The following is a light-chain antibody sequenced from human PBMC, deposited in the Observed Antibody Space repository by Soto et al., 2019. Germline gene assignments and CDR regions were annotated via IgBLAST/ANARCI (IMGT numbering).Light chain of an antibody. CDR3: QKYNSAPPLT. J-gene: IGKJ4*01. Sequence: DIPMTQSPSSLSASLGDRVNITCRASQCISNYLAWYQQKPGKVPTLLIYAASTLQSGVPSRFSGSGSGTDFTLTISSLQPEDVATYYCQKYNSAPPLTFGGGTKVEIK. V-gene: IGKV1-27*01. CDR2: AAS. CDR1: QCISNY.